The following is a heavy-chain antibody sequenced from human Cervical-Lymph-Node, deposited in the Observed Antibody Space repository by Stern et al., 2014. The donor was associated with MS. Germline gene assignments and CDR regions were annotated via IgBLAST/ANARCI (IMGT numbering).Heavy chain of an antibody. J-gene: IGHJ4*02. CDR1: GFSLTTSGGN. Sequence: SGPTLVKPTQTLTLTCTFSGFSLTTSGGNVGWIRQPPGKALEWLALIYWDDDKRYSPSLKSRLTITKDTSKNQVVLTMTNMDPVDTATYYCAHRRQGFGFRYWGQGTLVTVSS. CDR2: IYWDDDK. D-gene: IGHD3-10*01. V-gene: IGHV2-5*02. CDR3: AHRRQGFGFRY.